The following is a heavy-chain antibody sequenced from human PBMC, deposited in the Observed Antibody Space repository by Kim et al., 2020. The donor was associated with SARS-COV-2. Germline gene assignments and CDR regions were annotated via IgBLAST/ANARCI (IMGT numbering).Heavy chain of an antibody. Sequence: SETLSLTCAVYGGSFSGYYWSWIRQPPGKGLEWIGEINHSGSTNYNPSLKSRVTISVDTSKNQFSLKLSSVTAADTAVYYCARGARSHYYGSGRAFDPWGQGTLVTVSS. D-gene: IGHD3-10*01. CDR2: INHSGST. V-gene: IGHV4-34*01. J-gene: IGHJ5*02. CDR3: ARGARSHYYGSGRAFDP. CDR1: GGSFSGYY.